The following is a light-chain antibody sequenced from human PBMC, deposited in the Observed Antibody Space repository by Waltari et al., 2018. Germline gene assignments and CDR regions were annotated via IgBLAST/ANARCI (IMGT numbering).Light chain of an antibody. J-gene: IGKJ4*01. CDR2: GAS. CDR1: QTVRTTY. V-gene: IGKV3-20*01. CDR3: QQYDISPLA. Sequence: EIVLTQSPGTLSLSPGERATLSCRASQTVRTTYLAWYQQKPGQAPTLLIYGASSRATGIPDRVSGSRSGADFALTISSLEPEDFAVYYCQQYDISPLAFGGGTKVEIK.